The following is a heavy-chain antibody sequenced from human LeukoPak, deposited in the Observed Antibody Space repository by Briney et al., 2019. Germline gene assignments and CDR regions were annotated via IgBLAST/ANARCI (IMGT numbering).Heavy chain of an antibody. V-gene: IGHV4-4*07. D-gene: IGHD3-22*01. CDR1: GGSISSYY. CDR3: ARDAEDYYDSSGYYEVAFDI. Sequence: SETLSLTCTVSGGSISSYYWSWIRQPAGKGLEWIGRIYTSGSTNYNPSLKSRVTMSVDTSKNQFPLKLSSVTAADTAVYYCARDAEDYYDSSGYYEVAFDIWGQGTMVTVSS. CDR2: IYTSGST. J-gene: IGHJ3*02.